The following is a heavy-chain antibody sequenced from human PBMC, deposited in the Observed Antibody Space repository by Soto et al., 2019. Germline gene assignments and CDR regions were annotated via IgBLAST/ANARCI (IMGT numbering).Heavy chain of an antibody. CDR3: ARDVYNWNDGLLDY. Sequence: GGSLRLSCAASGFTFSSCGMHWVRQAPGKGLEWVAVIWYDGSNKYYADSVKGRFTISRDNSKNTLYLQMNSLRAEDTAVYYCARDVYNWNDGLLDYWGQGTLVTVSS. J-gene: IGHJ4*02. CDR1: GFTFSSCG. D-gene: IGHD1-20*01. V-gene: IGHV3-33*01. CDR2: IWYDGSNK.